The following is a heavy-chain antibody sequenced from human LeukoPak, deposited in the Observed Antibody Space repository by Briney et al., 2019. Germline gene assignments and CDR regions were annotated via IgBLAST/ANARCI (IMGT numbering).Heavy chain of an antibody. Sequence: PGGSLRLSCAASGFTFNNYAMTWVRQAPGKGLEWVSAVSGRGDATYYADSVKGRFTISRDDSKNTLYPQMNSLRAEDTALYHCARSTSSIAAAGTDYWGQGTLVTVSS. CDR1: GFTFNNYA. V-gene: IGHV3-23*01. CDR3: ARSTSSIAAAGTDY. J-gene: IGHJ4*02. CDR2: VSGRGDAT. D-gene: IGHD6-13*01.